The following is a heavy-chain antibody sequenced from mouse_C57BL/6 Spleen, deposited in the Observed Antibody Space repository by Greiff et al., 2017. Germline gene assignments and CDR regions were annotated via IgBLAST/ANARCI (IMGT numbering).Heavy chain of an antibody. CDR1: GYTFTDYY. J-gene: IGHJ4*01. Sequence: QVQLKESGAELVRPGASVKLSCKASGYTFTDYYINWVKQRPGQGLEWIARMYPGSGNTYYNEKFKGKATLTAEKSSSTAYMQLSSLTSEDSAVYFCARSGTGFLYYAMDYWGQGTSVTVSS. V-gene: IGHV1-76*01. CDR2: MYPGSGNT. D-gene: IGHD3-1*01. CDR3: ARSGTGFLYYAMDY.